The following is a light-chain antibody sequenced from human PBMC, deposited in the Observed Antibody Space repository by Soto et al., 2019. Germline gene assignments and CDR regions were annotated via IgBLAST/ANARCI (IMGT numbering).Light chain of an antibody. V-gene: IGKV3-20*01. Sequence: EIVLTQSPGTLSLSPGERATLSCRASQSVSSSYLAWYQQKPGQAPRLLIYGASTRATGIPARFSGSGSGTDFTLTISRLEPEDFAVFYCQQYGGSPWTFGQGTKVDIK. CDR3: QQYGGSPWT. CDR2: GAS. CDR1: QSVSSSY. J-gene: IGKJ1*01.